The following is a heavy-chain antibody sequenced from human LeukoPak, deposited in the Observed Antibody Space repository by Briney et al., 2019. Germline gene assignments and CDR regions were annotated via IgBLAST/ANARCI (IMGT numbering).Heavy chain of an antibody. CDR1: GFTFSSYS. V-gene: IGHV3-21*01. CDR2: ISSSSSYI. CDR3: ASERSLYYYDSSGYYVFDY. J-gene: IGHJ4*02. Sequence: PGGSLRLSCPASGFTFSSYSMNWVRQAPGKGLEWVSSISSSSSYIYYADSVKGRFTISRDNAKNSLYLQMNSLRAEDTAVYYCASERSLYYYDSSGYYVFDYWGQGTLVTVSS. D-gene: IGHD3-22*01.